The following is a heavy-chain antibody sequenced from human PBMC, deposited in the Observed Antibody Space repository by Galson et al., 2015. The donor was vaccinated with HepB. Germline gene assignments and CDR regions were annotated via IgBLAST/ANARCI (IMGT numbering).Heavy chain of an antibody. CDR2: VSGYDGST. J-gene: IGHJ6*02. D-gene: IGHD1-7*01. Sequence: SVKVSCKASGYSFTNYGLSWVRQAPGQEPQWMGRVSGYDGSTNYAPKFQVRVSMTTDKSTDTAYSELRSLRHDDTAVYYCARDSRLELRLNNYYSYGMDVWGQGTAVTVSS. V-gene: IGHV1-18*01. CDR3: ARDSRLELRLNNYYSYGMDV. CDR1: GYSFTNYG.